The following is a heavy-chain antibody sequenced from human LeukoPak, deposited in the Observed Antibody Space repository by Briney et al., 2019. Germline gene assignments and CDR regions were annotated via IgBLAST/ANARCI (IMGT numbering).Heavy chain of an antibody. J-gene: IGHJ6*03. V-gene: IGHV1-2*02. D-gene: IGHD3-3*01. Sequence: GASVKVSCKTSGYTFTDYYIHWVRQAPGQGLEWMGWINPDSGYTNYAQKFQGRVTMTWDTSINTAYMELSRLTSDDTAVYYCATDPRTTVFGTFRYYYMDVWGEGTTVAVSS. CDR2: INPDSGYT. CDR3: ATDPRTTVFGTFRYYYMDV. CDR1: GYTFTDYY.